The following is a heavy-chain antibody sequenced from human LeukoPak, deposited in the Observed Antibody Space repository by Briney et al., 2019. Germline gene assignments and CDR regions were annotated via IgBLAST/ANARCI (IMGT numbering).Heavy chain of an antibody. CDR1: GGSFSGYY. Sequence: MTSETLSLTCAVSGGSFSGYYWSWLRQPPGKGLEWIGEINHSGSTNYNPSLKSRVTISVDTSKNQFSLKLSSVTAADTAVYYCARGLRGRYSYGYYFDYWGQGTLVTVSS. D-gene: IGHD5-18*01. V-gene: IGHV4-34*01. J-gene: IGHJ4*02. CDR3: ARGLRGRYSYGYYFDY. CDR2: INHSGST.